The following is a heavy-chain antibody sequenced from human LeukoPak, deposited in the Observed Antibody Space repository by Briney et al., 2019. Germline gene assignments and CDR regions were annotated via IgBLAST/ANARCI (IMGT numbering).Heavy chain of an antibody. CDR1: GFTFDDYA. J-gene: IGHJ6*02. D-gene: IGHD3-10*01. V-gene: IGHV3-9*01. Sequence: GRSLRLSCAASGFTFDDYAMHWVRQAPGKGLEWVPGISWNSGSIGYADSVKGRFTISRDNAKNSLYLQMNSLRAEDTALYYCAKATMGSGSYLDGMDVWGQGTTVTVSS. CDR3: AKATMGSGSYLDGMDV. CDR2: ISWNSGSI.